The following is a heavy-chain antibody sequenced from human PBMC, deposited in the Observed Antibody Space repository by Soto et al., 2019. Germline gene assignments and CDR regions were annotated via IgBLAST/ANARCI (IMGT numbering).Heavy chain of an antibody. CDR2: ISSNSAYI. J-gene: IGHJ5*02. V-gene: IGHV3-21*01. D-gene: IGHD6-13*01. CDR1: GFTFRSFT. Sequence: GGSLRLSCAASGFTFRSFTMNWVRQAPGKGLEWVSTISSNSAYIYYTDALRGRFTISRDNAKNSLHLQMNSLRAEDTAVYYCSRDASRDSSARGWFDPWGPGTLVTVSS. CDR3: SRDASRDSSARGWFDP.